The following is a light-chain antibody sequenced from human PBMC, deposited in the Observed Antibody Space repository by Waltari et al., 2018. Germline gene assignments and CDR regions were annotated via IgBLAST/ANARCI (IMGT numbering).Light chain of an antibody. Sequence: DIVLTQSPDFQSVTPKEKVTITCRASQSIASNLHWYQQKPDQSPRLRIRDATQAFSGVPSRFSGSGSGTDFTLTINSLEAEDAATYYCHQSSSSPYTFGQGTKLETK. CDR3: HQSSSSPYT. CDR1: QSIASN. J-gene: IGKJ2*01. CDR2: DAT. V-gene: IGKV6-21*01.